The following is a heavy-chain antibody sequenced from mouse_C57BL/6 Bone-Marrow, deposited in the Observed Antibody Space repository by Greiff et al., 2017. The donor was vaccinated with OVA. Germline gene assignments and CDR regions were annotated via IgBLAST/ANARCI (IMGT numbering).Heavy chain of an antibody. Sequence: EVQLVESGGDLVKPGGSLKLSCAASGFTFSSYGMSWVRQTPDKRLEWVATISSGGSYTYYPDSVKGRFTISRDNAKNTLYLQMSSLKSEDTAMYYCARRTTVVAFYAMDYWGQGTSVTVSS. CDR3: ARRTTVVAFYAMDY. CDR2: ISSGGSYT. D-gene: IGHD1-1*01. V-gene: IGHV5-6*01. CDR1: GFTFSSYG. J-gene: IGHJ4*01.